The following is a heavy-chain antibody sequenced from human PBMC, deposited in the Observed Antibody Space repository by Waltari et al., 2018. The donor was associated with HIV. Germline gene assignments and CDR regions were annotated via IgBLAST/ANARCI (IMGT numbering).Heavy chain of an antibody. V-gene: IGHV3-53*01. CDR1: GFAVINNY. CDR2: IYSNATT. CDR3: ATVLVRTSWVITTAPFDY. D-gene: IGHD3-22*01. J-gene: IGHJ4*02. Sequence: VESGGGLIQPGGSLRLACAASGFAVINNYMSWVRQAPGKGLEWVSLIYSNATTYYADSVKGRFTISRDNSKNTLYLQMNSLRADDTAVYFCATVLVRTSWVITTAPFDYWGQATL.